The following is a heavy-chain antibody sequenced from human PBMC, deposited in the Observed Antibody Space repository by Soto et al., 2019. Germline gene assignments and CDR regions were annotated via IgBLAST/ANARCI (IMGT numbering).Heavy chain of an antibody. Sequence: SVKVSCKASGGTFSSYAISWVRQAPGQGLEWMGGIIPIFGTANYAQKFQGRVTITADESTSTAYMELSSLRSEDTAVYYCARISGSYSISSYYYGMDVWGQGTTVTVSS. CDR1: GGTFSSYA. J-gene: IGHJ6*02. D-gene: IGHD1-26*01. V-gene: IGHV1-69*13. CDR2: IIPIFGTA. CDR3: ARISGSYSISSYYYGMDV.